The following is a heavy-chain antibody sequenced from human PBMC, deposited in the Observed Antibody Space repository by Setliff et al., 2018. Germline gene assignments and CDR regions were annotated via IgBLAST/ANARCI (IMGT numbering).Heavy chain of an antibody. J-gene: IGHJ3*02. CDR2: INPNSGGT. CDR3: ARDPLTTNRRRAFDI. Sequence: ASVKVSCKASGYTFTGYYMHWVRQAPGQGLEWMGRINPNSGGTNYAQKFQGRVTMTWDTSISTAYMELSRLRSDDTAVYYCARDPLTTNRRRAFDIWGQGTMVTVSS. CDR1: GYTFTGYY. V-gene: IGHV1-2*06. D-gene: IGHD4-17*01.